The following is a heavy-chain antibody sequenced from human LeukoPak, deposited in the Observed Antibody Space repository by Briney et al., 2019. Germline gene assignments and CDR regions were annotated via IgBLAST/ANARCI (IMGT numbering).Heavy chain of an antibody. J-gene: IGHJ6*02. Sequence: SETLSLTCAVYGGSFSGYYWSWIRQPPGKGLEWIGYIYYSGSTNYNPSLKSRVTISVDTSKNQFSLKLSSVTAADTAVYYCAREGGLYGDYLYGMDVWGQGTTVTVSS. CDR2: IYYSGST. CDR3: AREGGLYGDYLYGMDV. V-gene: IGHV4-59*01. D-gene: IGHD4-17*01. CDR1: GGSFSGYY.